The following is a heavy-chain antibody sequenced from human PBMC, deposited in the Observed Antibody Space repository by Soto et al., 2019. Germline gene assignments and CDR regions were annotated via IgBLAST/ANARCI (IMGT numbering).Heavy chain of an antibody. CDR2: NLPLSATT. D-gene: IGHD2-2*01. Sequence: QVQLVQAGTEVKKPGSSVKVSCKASGGTLSNNAISWVRQSPGQGLEWMGGNLPLSATTNYAQKFQGRVTITADRSTSTAYMELTSLTSEDTAVYYCARAFDDRGIVVVPAANPWYYGMDVGGQGTTVTGSS. J-gene: IGHJ6*02. CDR3: ARAFDDRGIVVVPAANPWYYGMDV. CDR1: GGTLSNNA. V-gene: IGHV1-69*06.